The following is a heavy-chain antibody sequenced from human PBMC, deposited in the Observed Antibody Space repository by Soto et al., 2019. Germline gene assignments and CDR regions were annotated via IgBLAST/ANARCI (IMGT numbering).Heavy chain of an antibody. CDR3: ARHEKLRVVTPPDI. D-gene: IGHD2-15*01. J-gene: IGHJ4*02. V-gene: IGHV4-61*01. Sequence: SETLSLTCTVSGGSVSSGNYYWSWIRQPPGKGLEWIGFIYYTGGTDYNPSLRSRVTIFVDTSESQWLFLKLSSVTAADTAAYFCARHEKLRVVTPPDIWGPETLVTVSS. CDR2: IYYTGGT. CDR1: GGSVSSGNYY.